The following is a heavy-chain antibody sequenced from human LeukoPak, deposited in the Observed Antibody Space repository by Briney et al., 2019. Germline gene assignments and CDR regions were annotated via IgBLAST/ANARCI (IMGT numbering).Heavy chain of an antibody. V-gene: IGHV1-3*01. Sequence: GASVKVSCKASGYTFTSYAMHWVRQAPGQRLEWMGWINAGNGNTQYSQKFQGRVTITRDTSASTAYMELSSLRSEDTAVYYCARSTSRLWFGENGDYWGQGTLVTVSS. J-gene: IGHJ4*02. CDR3: ARSTSRLWFGENGDY. CDR1: GYTFTSYA. D-gene: IGHD3-10*01. CDR2: INAGNGNT.